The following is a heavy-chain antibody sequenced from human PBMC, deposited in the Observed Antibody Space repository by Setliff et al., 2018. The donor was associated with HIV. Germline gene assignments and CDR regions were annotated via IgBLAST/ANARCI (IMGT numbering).Heavy chain of an antibody. Sequence: ASVKVSCKASGGTFSGSGINWVRQAPGQGFEWVGGLLPLFETATYAQTFQGRVSITTDESTSTTYMELSSLRSDDTAVYYCARGQVVGYTYSGIELWGQGTLVTVSS. CDR2: LLPLFETA. V-gene: IGHV1-69*05. J-gene: IGHJ4*02. CDR3: ARGQVVGYTYSGIEL. D-gene: IGHD5-18*01. CDR1: GGTFSGSG.